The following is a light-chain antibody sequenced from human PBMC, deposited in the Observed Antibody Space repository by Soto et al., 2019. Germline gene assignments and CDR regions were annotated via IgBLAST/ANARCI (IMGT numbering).Light chain of an antibody. CDR1: NSDVGSYNL. V-gene: IGLV2-23*02. CDR3: CSYAGSSTQSYV. Sequence: QSALTQPASVSGSPGQSITISCTGTNSDVGSYNLVSWYQQHPGKAPTVTIYEVSERPSGVSDRFSGSKSGNTASLMISGLQAEDEADYYCCSYAGSSTQSYVFGSGTKVTVL. CDR2: EVS. J-gene: IGLJ1*01.